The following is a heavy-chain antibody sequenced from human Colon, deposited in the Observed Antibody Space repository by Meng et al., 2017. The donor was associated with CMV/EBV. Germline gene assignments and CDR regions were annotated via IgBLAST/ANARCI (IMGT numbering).Heavy chain of an antibody. Sequence: SETLSLTCVVDGGTFPYYYWRWIRQTPEKGLEWIGEVDHDGSVKGSASLNGRVIISADASSRRFSLNLTSVTAADSGVYFCARGSYYSGNYPRRQYFEYWGQGTQVTVSS. D-gene: IGHD3-22*01. CDR1: GGTFPYYY. V-gene: IGHV4-34*01. CDR2: VDHDGSV. J-gene: IGHJ4*02. CDR3: ARGSYYSGNYPRRQYFEY.